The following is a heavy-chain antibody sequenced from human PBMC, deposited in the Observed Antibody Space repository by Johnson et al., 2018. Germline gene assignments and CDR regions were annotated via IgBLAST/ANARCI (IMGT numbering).Heavy chain of an antibody. D-gene: IGHD3-22*01. CDR3: AKDSRAGLGLTMIIVRGDFQH. Sequence: VQLVESGGDLVQPGGSLRLSCAASGFTFSSSAMSWVRQAPGKGLEWVSAISGSGGSTYDADSVKGRFTISRDNAKNSLYLQMNSLRVEDTALYYCAKDSRAGLGLTMIIVRGDFQHWGQGTLVTVSS. CDR2: ISGSGGST. V-gene: IGHV3-23*04. CDR1: GFTFSSSA. J-gene: IGHJ1*01.